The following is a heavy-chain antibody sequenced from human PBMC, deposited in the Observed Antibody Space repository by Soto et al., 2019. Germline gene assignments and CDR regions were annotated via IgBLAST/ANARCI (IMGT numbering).Heavy chain of an antibody. CDR1: GGSFSGYY. D-gene: IGHD2-2*01. V-gene: IGHV4-34*01. CDR2: INHSGST. CDR3: AREGGARCSSTSCYQNYYYYYMDV. J-gene: IGHJ6*03. Sequence: QVQLQQWGAGLLKPSETLSLTCAVYGGSFSGYYWSWIRQPPGKGLEWIGEINHSGSTNYNPSLKSRVTISVDTSKNQFSLKLSSVTAADTAVYYCAREGGARCSSTSCYQNYYYYYMDVWGKGTTVTVSS.